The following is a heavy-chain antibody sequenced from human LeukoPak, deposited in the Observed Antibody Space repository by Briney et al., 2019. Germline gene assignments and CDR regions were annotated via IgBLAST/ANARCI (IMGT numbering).Heavy chain of an antibody. D-gene: IGHD6-13*01. J-gene: IGHJ5*02. CDR1: GFTFGDHA. Sequence: GGSLRLSCTASGFTFGDHAMSWFRQDPGKGLEWVGFIRSKAFGGTPEYAASVKGRFTISRDDSKSIASLQMNSLKTEDTAVYYCARAVFAAAGTGNWFDPWGQGTLVTVSS. CDR2: IRSKAFGGTP. V-gene: IGHV3-49*03. CDR3: ARAVFAAAGTGNWFDP.